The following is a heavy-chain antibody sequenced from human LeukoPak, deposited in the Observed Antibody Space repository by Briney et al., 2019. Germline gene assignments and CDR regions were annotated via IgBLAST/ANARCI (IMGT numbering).Heavy chain of an antibody. Sequence: ASVKVSCKASGYTFTSYGISWVRQAPGQGLEWMGWINPNSGGTNYAQKFQGRVTMTRDTSISTAYMELSRLRSDDTAVYYCARARSVGLWAFDIWGQGTMVTVSS. CDR2: INPNSGGT. J-gene: IGHJ3*02. V-gene: IGHV1-2*02. D-gene: IGHD2-2*01. CDR1: GYTFTSYG. CDR3: ARARSVGLWAFDI.